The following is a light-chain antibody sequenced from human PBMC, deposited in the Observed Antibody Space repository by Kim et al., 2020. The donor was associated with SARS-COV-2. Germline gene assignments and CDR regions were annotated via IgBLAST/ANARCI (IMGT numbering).Light chain of an antibody. CDR1: RIVCGGY. CDR2: DAS. V-gene: IGKV3-20*01. Sequence: EIVLTQSQGILSLSPGERATLSCSASRIVCGGYLAWSHQKPGQAPRLLISDASSSATGIPDRFSGGGSGTDFTLTISRLEPEDFAVYYCQQYGSSPWTFGQGTTVDIK. J-gene: IGKJ1*01. CDR3: QQYGSSPWT.